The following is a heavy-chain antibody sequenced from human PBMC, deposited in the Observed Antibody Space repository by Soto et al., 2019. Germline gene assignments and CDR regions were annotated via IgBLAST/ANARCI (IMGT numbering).Heavy chain of an antibody. Sequence: SETLSLTCTVSGGSISSGGYSWSWIRQTPGKGLEWIGYIYPTGTTYYNPSLKNRATLSIDTSQNQFSLQLTSVTAADTAVYYCARAPPGPAPRWGVWGQGTTATVSS. CDR3: ARAPPGPAPRWGV. CDR2: IYPTGTT. V-gene: IGHV4-30-2*01. J-gene: IGHJ6*02. D-gene: IGHD3-16*01. CDR1: GGSISSGGYS.